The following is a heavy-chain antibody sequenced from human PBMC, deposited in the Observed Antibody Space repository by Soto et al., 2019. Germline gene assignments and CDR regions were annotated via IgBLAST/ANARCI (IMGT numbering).Heavy chain of an antibody. V-gene: IGHV1-18*01. CDR1: GYTFTSYG. CDR3: AKSATVPAAIAY. CDR2: ISAYNGNT. Sequence: ASVKVSCKASGYTFTSYGISWVRQAPGQGLEWMGWISAYNGNTKYSQKFQGRVTITRDTSASTAYMELSSLRSEDTAVYYCAKSATVPAAIAYWGQGTLVTVSS. J-gene: IGHJ4*02. D-gene: IGHD2-2*02.